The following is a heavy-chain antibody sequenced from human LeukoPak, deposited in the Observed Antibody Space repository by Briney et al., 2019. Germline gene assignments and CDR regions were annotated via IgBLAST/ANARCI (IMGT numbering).Heavy chain of an antibody. CDR2: ISGSGGST. J-gene: IGHJ3*02. V-gene: IGHV3-23*01. CDR1: GFTFSNYW. D-gene: IGHD2-15*01. CDR3: AKGGGRQNAFDI. Sequence: GGSLRLSCAASGFTFSNYWMAWVRQAPGKGLEWVSAISGSGGSTYYADSVKGRFTISRDNSKNTLYLQMNSLRAEDTAVYYCAKGGGRQNAFDIWGQGTMVTVSS.